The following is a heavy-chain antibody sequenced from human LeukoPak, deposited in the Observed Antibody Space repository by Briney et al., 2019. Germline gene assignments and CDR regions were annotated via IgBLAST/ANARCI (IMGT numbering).Heavy chain of an antibody. J-gene: IGHJ4*02. V-gene: IGHV4-39*01. Sequence: SGTLSLTCTVSGGSISNSYYYWGWIRQPPGKGLEWIGSIYYSGSTYYNPSLKSRVTISVDTSRNQFSLKLNSVTAADTAVYYCARHQGTDSAMSSFDYWGQGTLVTVSS. CDR1: GGSISNSYYY. D-gene: IGHD5-18*01. CDR3: ARHQGTDSAMSSFDY. CDR2: IYYSGST.